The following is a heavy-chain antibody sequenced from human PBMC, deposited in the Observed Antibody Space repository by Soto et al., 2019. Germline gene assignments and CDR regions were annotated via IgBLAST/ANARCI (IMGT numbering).Heavy chain of an antibody. J-gene: IGHJ4*02. CDR1: GGTFSTYA. V-gene: IGHV1-69*01. Sequence: QVQLVQSGAEVKKPGSSVKVSCKASGGTFSTYAINWVRQAPGHGLEWMGGIIPLFGTAKYAQKFQDRVTITADESTSTAHMELRSLRSEDTAVYYCARDYGHDCSGGNCYFYFWGQGTLVSVSS. CDR3: ARDYGHDCSGGNCYFYF. D-gene: IGHD2-15*01. CDR2: IIPLFGTA.